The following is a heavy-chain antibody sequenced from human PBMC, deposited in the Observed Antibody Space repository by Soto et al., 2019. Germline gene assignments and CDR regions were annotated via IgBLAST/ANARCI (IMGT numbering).Heavy chain of an antibody. CDR1: GFTFRSFT. V-gene: IGHV3-21*01. J-gene: IGHJ5*02. CDR3: TRDASRDSSARGWFDP. Sequence: GESLRLSCAASGFTFRSFTMNWVRQAPGKGLEWVSTISSNSAYIYYTDALRGRFTISRDNAKNSLHLQMNSLRAEDTAVYYCTRDASRDSSARGWFDPWGPGTLVTVSS. CDR2: ISSNSAYI. D-gene: IGHD6-13*01.